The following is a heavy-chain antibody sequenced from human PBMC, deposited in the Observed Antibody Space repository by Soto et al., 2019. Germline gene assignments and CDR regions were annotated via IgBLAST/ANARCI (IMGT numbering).Heavy chain of an antibody. CDR1: GYSFTIYC. CDR3: ARRASDYDYFDY. Sequence: PGESLKISCKASGYSFTIYCIGWVLQMPGKGLEWMGIIYPGDSDTRYSPSFHGQVTISADKSISTAYLQWSSLKASATAMYYCARRASDYDYFDYWGQGILVTVSS. D-gene: IGHD4-17*01. CDR2: IYPGDSDT. J-gene: IGHJ4*02. V-gene: IGHV5-51*01.